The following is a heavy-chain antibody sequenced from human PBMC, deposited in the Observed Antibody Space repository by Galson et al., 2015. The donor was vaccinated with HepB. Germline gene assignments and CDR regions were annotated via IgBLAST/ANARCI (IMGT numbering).Heavy chain of an antibody. CDR2: IWYDGSNT. J-gene: IGHJ4*02. CDR3: AKLRDRDFYYPPDC. V-gene: IGHV3-33*03. CDR1: GFTFSSYG. Sequence: SLRLSCAASGFTFSSYGMHWVRQAPGKGLEWVAVIWYDGSNTNYADSVKGRFTISRDNAKNTLYLQVNSLRVEDTAVYYCAKLRDRDFYYPPDCWGQGTLVTVSS. D-gene: IGHD2-21*02.